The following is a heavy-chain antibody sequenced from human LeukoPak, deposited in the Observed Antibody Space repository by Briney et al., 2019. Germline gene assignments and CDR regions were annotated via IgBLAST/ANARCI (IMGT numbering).Heavy chain of an antibody. Sequence: ASVKVSCKASGYIFAGYYMHWVRQAPGQGLEWMGWINPNSGGTNYAQKFQGRVTMTRDTSISTAYMELSRLRSDDTAVYYCARVRYRLAETYIDYWGQGTLVTVSS. CDR3: ARVRYRLAETYIDY. D-gene: IGHD3-16*01. V-gene: IGHV1-2*02. J-gene: IGHJ4*02. CDR1: GYIFAGYY. CDR2: INPNSGGT.